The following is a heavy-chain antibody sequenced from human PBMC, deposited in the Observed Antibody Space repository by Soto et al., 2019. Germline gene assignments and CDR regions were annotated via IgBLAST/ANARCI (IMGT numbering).Heavy chain of an antibody. CDR2: IFSNDEK. J-gene: IGHJ1*01. Sequence: SGPTLVNPTETLTLTCTVTGFSLSNARMGVSWIRQPPGNALEWLAHIFSNDEKSYSTSLKSRLTTSKDTSNSQVVLTMTNMDPVDTATDYCARIPSGYSYDLWGQGTLVTVSS. D-gene: IGHD5-18*01. V-gene: IGHV2-26*01. CDR1: GFSLSNARMG. CDR3: ARIPSGYSYDL.